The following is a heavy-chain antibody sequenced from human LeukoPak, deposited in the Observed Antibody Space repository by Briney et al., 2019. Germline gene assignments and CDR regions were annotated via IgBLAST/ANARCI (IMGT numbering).Heavy chain of an antibody. CDR2: INSDGSST. Sequence: GGSLRLSCTASGFTFSTHSMHWVRQAPGKGPVWVSRINSDGSSTRYADSVTGRFTISRDNAKNTVYLQMNSLRAEDTAVYYCARDYYKNFDYWGQGTLVTVSS. V-gene: IGHV3-74*01. J-gene: IGHJ4*02. D-gene: IGHD3-22*01. CDR3: ARDYYKNFDY. CDR1: GFTFSTHS.